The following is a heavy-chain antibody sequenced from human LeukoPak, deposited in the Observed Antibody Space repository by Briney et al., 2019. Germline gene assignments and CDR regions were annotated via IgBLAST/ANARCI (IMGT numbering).Heavy chain of an antibody. CDR3: LRDSSSGNHFGIFDY. Sequence: GGSLRLSCEASGFIFSHYNMMWVRQAPGKGLEWVSSVTRSSTYIYYADPVRGRFTISRDNAKNSLFLQMNSLTAEDTAVYYCLRDSSSGNHFGIFDYWGQGTLVTVSS. J-gene: IGHJ4*02. D-gene: IGHD1-26*01. CDR2: VTRSSTYI. V-gene: IGHV3-21*01. CDR1: GFIFSHYN.